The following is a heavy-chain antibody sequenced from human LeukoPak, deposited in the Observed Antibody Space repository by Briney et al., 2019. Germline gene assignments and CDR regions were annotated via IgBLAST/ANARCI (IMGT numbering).Heavy chain of an antibody. CDR3: ARDNSVRDEAGWFSP. D-gene: IGHD5-24*01. V-gene: IGHV1-8*01. CDR2: MNPNSGNT. J-gene: IGHJ5*02. CDR1: GYTFTSYD. Sequence: ASVKVSCKSSGYTFTSYDINWVRQATGQGLEWMGWMNPNSGNTDYAQTFQGRVTLTRDMSTSTDYLELSSLRSEDTAVYYCARDNSVRDEAGWFSPWGQGTLVTVSS.